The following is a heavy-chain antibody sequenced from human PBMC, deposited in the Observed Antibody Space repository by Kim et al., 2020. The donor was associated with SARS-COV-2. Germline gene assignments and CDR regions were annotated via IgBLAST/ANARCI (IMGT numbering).Heavy chain of an antibody. Sequence: SETLSLTCTVSGGSISSGGYYWSWIRQHPGKGLEWIGYIYYSGSTYYNPSLKSRVTISVDTSKNQFSLKLSSVTAADTAVYYCARYNVVRGVKYRFDYWGQGTLVTVSS. CDR3: ARYNVVRGVKYRFDY. CDR1: GGSISSGGYY. D-gene: IGHD3-10*01. V-gene: IGHV4-31*03. CDR2: IYYSGST. J-gene: IGHJ4*02.